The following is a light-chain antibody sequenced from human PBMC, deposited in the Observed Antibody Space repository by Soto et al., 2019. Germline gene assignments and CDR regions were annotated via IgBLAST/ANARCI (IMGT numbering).Light chain of an antibody. V-gene: IGLV2-11*01. J-gene: IGLJ1*01. CDR2: DVS. CDR3: CSYAGKYYV. CDR1: SSDVGGYKY. Sequence: VLTQPRSVSGSPGQSVTISCTGTSSDVGGYKYVSWYQQHPGKAPKLMIYDVSKRPSGVPDRFSGSKSGNTASLTISGLQAEDEADYYCCSYAGKYYVFGTGTKVTVL.